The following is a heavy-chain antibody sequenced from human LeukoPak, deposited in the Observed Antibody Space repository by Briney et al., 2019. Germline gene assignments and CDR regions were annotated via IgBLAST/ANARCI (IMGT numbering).Heavy chain of an antibody. J-gene: IGHJ4*02. CDR2: IYRGGST. CDR1: GFTVSSNY. D-gene: IGHD6-19*01. Sequence: PGGSLRLSCAASGFTVSSNYMSWVRQAPGKGLEWVSVIYRGGSTYYADSVKGRFTVSRDHSKNTLYLQMTSLSADDTAVYYCARDSVPVAGSLDYWGQGTLVTVSS. CDR3: ARDSVPVAGSLDY. V-gene: IGHV3-53*01.